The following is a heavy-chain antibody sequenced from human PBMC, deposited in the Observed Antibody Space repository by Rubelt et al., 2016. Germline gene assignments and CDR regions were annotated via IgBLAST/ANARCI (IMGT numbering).Heavy chain of an antibody. V-gene: IGHV3-30*04. CDR3: ARENYGDYYFDY. Sequence: QVQLVESGGGVVQPGRSLRLSCAASGFTFSSYAMHWVRQAPGKGLEWVAVISYDGSNKYYADSVKGRFTISRDKSKNTLYLQMNSLRAEDTAVYYCARENYGDYYFDYWGQGTLVTVPS. CDR2: ISYDGSNK. D-gene: IGHD4-17*01. J-gene: IGHJ4*02. CDR1: GFTFSSYA.